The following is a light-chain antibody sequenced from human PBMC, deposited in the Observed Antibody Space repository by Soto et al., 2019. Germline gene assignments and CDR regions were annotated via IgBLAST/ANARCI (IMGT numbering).Light chain of an antibody. Sequence: QSALTQPASVSGSPGQSIAISCTGTSSDVGGYNYVSWYQQHPDKAPKLMIYDVSNRPSGVSNRFSGSKSGNTASLTISGLQSEDEGDYYCSSYANFNSLVFGTGTKLTVL. CDR1: SSDVGGYNY. V-gene: IGLV2-14*01. J-gene: IGLJ1*01. CDR3: SSYANFNSLV. CDR2: DVS.